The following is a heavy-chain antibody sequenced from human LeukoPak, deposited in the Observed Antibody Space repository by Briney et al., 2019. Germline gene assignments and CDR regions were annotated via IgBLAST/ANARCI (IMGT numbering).Heavy chain of an antibody. D-gene: IGHD5-18*01. CDR3: AFLEGYSYGTGSSYGTDV. Sequence: GGSLRLSCAASGFTLSSYAIHWVRQAPGKGLEWVAVMSFDVRNTYYSESVKGRFTITRDNFRNTLYLQMNSLRTEDTAVYYCAFLEGYSYGTGSSYGTDVWGQGTAVTFS. V-gene: IGHV3-30*03. CDR2: MSFDVRNT. CDR1: GFTLSSYA. J-gene: IGHJ6*02.